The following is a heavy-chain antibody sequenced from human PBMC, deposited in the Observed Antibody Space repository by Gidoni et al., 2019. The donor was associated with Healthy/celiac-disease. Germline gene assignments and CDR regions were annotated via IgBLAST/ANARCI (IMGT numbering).Heavy chain of an antibody. D-gene: IGHD2-15*01. CDR2: IYYSGST. V-gene: IGHV4-39*01. CDR1: GGSISSSSYY. CDR3: ARQGCSGGSCYSANYYYGMDV. Sequence: QLQLQESGPGLVKPSETLSLTCTVSGGSISSSSYYWGWIRQPPGKGLEWIGSIYYSGSTYYNPSLKSRVTISVDTSKNQFSLKLSSVTAADTAVYYCARQGCSGGSCYSANYYYGMDVWGQGTTVTVSS. J-gene: IGHJ6*02.